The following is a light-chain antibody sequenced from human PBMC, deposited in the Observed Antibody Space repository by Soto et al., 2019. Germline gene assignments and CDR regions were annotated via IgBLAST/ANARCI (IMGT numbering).Light chain of an antibody. CDR1: QGISSW. CDR2: GAS. J-gene: IGKJ5*01. Sequence: RSRHTVSTYVKDRVTKPCRASQGISSWLAWYQQKPGKAPKLLIYGASTLQSGVPARFSGSGFGTDFTLTISSLQPEDFATYYCQQGYSTPITFGQGTRLEIK. V-gene: IGKV1-12*01. CDR3: QQGYSTPIT.